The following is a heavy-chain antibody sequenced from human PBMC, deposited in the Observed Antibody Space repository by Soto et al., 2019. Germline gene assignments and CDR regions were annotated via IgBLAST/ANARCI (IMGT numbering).Heavy chain of an antibody. D-gene: IGHD3-10*01. CDR2: ITSTSSTK. Sequence: GGSLRLSCAASGFTFSSHAMNWVRQAPGKGLEWLSYITSTSSTKHYAASVVGRFTISRDNAKNSLYLQMNSLRDEDKAVYYCARRITMVRGPYYYYAMDVWGQGTTVTVSS. V-gene: IGHV3-48*02. J-gene: IGHJ6*02. CDR3: ARRITMVRGPYYYYAMDV. CDR1: GFTFSSHA.